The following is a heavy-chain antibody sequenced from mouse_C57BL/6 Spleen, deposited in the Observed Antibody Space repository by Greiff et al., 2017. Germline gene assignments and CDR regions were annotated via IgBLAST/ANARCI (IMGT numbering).Heavy chain of an antibody. D-gene: IGHD1-1*01. Sequence: VQLQQSGPELVKPGASVKISCKASGYTFTDYYMNWVKQSHGKSLEWIGDINPNNGGTSYNQKFKGKATLTVDKSSSTAYMELRSLTSEDSAVYYCARVTYYGSSYSCDYWGQGTTLTVSS. CDR1: GYTFTDYY. J-gene: IGHJ2*01. V-gene: IGHV1-26*01. CDR2: INPNNGGT. CDR3: ARVTYYGSSYSCDY.